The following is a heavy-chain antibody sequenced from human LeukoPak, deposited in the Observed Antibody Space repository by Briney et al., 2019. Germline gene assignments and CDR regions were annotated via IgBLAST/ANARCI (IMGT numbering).Heavy chain of an antibody. CDR2: ISYDGSNK. CDR3: AREGRFLAVVVAAYDY. J-gene: IGHJ4*02. Sequence: GGSLRLSCAASGSTFSSYAMHWVRQAPGKGLEWVAVISYDGSNKYYADSVKGRFTISRDNSKNTLYLQTNSLGAEDTAVYYCAREGRFLAVVVAAYDYWGQGTLVTVSS. D-gene: IGHD2-15*01. CDR1: GSTFSSYA. V-gene: IGHV3-30*04.